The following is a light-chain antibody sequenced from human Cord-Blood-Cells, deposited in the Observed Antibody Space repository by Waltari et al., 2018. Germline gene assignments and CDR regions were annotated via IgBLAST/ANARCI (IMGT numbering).Light chain of an antibody. Sequence: DIVMTQSPLSLPVTPGEPASISCRSSQSLLHSNGYNYLDWYLQKPGQSPQLLIYLGSNRASGVPDRFSGSRSGTDFTLKISRVEAEYVGVYYCMQALQTPYTFGQGTKLDIK. CDR2: LGS. CDR3: MQALQTPYT. J-gene: IGKJ2*01. V-gene: IGKV2-28*01. CDR1: QSLLHSNGYNY.